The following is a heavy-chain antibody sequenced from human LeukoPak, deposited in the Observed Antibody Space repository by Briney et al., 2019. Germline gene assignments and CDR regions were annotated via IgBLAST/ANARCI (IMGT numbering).Heavy chain of an antibody. CDR1: GYTFTSYY. Sequence: ASVKVSCKASGYTFTSYYMHWVRQAPGQGLEWMGIINPSGGSTSYAQKFQGRVTMTRDMSTSTVYMELSSLRSEDTAVYYCASRATVRGVITHTYYYYMDVWGKGTTVTISS. V-gene: IGHV1-46*01. CDR2: INPSGGST. CDR3: ASRATVRGVITHTYYYYMDV. D-gene: IGHD3-10*01. J-gene: IGHJ6*03.